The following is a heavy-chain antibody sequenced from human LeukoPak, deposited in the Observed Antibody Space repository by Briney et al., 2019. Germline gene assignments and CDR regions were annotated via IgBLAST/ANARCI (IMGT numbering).Heavy chain of an antibody. V-gene: IGHV3-53*01. J-gene: IGHJ4*02. CDR2: LYSDGNT. CDR1: GFIVITND. D-gene: IGHD1-14*01. CDR3: ARGVEPLAANTLAY. Sequence: VGSLRLSCAASGFIVITNDMTWVRQAPGKGLEWVSGLYSDGNTKYADSVQGRFTISSDNYKNTLYLEMNSLSPDDTAVYYCARGVEPLAANTLAYWGQGTLVTVSS.